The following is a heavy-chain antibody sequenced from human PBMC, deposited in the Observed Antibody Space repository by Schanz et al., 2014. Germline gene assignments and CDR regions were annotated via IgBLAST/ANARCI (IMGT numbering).Heavy chain of an antibody. Sequence: VQLVESGGGVVQPGRSLRLSCAASGFTFSSYAMSWVRQAPGKGLEWVSAISGSGGSTYYADSVKGRFTISRDNSKNTLYLQMNSLRAEDTAVYYCARPPHDSSGYYPFDYWGQGTLVTVSS. D-gene: IGHD3-22*01. CDR3: ARPPHDSSGYYPFDY. CDR2: ISGSGGST. J-gene: IGHJ4*02. CDR1: GFTFSSYA. V-gene: IGHV3-23*04.